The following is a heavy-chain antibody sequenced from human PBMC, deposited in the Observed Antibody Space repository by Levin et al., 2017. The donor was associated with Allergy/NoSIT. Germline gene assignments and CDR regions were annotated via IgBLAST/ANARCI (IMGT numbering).Heavy chain of an antibody. CDR2: MYYTGLS. V-gene: IGHV4-59*08. CDR3: AGHKGGGAYSFDY. Sequence: SETLSLTCSVSDASMNTSFWSWIRQPPGMGLEWLGYMYYTGLSKYHPSLKNRLTLSLDTSKNQFSLRMNFVTAADTAVYYCAGHKGGGAYSFDYWGQGILVSVSS. J-gene: IGHJ4*02. CDR1: DASMNTSF. D-gene: IGHD4-23*01.